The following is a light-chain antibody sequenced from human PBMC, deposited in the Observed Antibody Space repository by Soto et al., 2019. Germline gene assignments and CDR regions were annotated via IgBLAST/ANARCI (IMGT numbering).Light chain of an antibody. CDR2: GAS. V-gene: IGKV3-15*01. CDR1: QSVSIH. J-gene: IGKJ3*01. CDR3: QQYNNWPPT. Sequence: EIVNTQSPATLSVSPGEGPTLSYRASQSVSIHLAWYQQKPGQAPRLLIYGASSRATGIPARFSGSGFGTDFTLTISSLESEDFAVYYCQQYNNWPPTFGPGTKVDI.